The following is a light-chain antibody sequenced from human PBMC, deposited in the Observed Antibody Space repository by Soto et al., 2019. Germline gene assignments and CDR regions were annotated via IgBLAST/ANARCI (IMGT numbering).Light chain of an antibody. J-gene: IGKJ1*01. CDR2: DVS. CDR3: QQYSSSSPT. Sequence: DIQMTQSPSTLSASVGDRVTITCRASQSISSWLAWYQQKPGKAPKLLIYDVSSLESGVPSRFSGSGSGTEFTLTISSLQPDDFATYYCQQYSSSSPTFGQGTKVDIK. CDR1: QSISSW. V-gene: IGKV1-5*01.